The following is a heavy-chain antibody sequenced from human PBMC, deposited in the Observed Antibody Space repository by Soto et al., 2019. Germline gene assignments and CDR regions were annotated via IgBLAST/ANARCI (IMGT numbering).Heavy chain of an antibody. V-gene: IGHV3-23*01. CDR1: GFTFSNYA. Sequence: EVQLLESGGGSVQPGGSLRLSCAASGFTFSNYAMTWVRQAPGKGLEWVSTMSGTAGNTYYADSVKGRFTISRDNSTNAMYLQMISLRAEGTAVYYCAKKYYFGSGSYVFYFDYWGQGTLVTVSS. D-gene: IGHD3-10*01. CDR2: MSGTAGNT. J-gene: IGHJ4*02. CDR3: AKKYYFGSGSYVFYFDY.